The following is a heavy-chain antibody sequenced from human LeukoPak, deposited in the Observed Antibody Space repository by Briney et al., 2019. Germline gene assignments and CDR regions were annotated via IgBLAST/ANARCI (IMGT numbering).Heavy chain of an antibody. CDR1: GFTFSSYW. J-gene: IGHJ4*02. CDR2: INTDGSST. D-gene: IGHD3-22*01. Sequence: SGGSLRLSCAASGFTFSSYWMHWVRQAPGKGPVWVSRINTDGSSTSYADSVKGRFTISRDNAKNTLYLQMNSLRAEDTAVYYCAREYYYDSSGYFIWGQGTLVTVSS. CDR3: AREYYYDSSGYFI. V-gene: IGHV3-74*01.